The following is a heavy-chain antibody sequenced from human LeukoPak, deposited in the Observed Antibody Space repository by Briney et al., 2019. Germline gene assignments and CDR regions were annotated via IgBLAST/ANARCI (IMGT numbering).Heavy chain of an antibody. V-gene: IGHV3-73*01. D-gene: IGHD3-16*01. CDR3: ARHGPSYYFDY. CDR1: GFTFSGSA. CDR2: IRSKANNYAT. Sequence: GGSLRLSCVVSGFTFSGSAVHWVRQASGKGLEWVGRIRSKANNYATAYAASVKGRFTISRDDSKNTAYLQMNSLRTEDTAVYYCARHGPSYYFDYWGQGTLVTVSS. J-gene: IGHJ4*02.